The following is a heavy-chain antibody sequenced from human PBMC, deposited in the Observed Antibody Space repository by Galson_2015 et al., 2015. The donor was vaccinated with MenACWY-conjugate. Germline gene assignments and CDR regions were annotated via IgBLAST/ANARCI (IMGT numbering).Heavy chain of an antibody. Sequence: KVSCKASGYTFTSCGVSWVRQAPGQGLEWMGWISGYNGNTFYAENLQGRVTMTTDTSTSTAYMELKNLRSDDTAVYYCARTIGARGLTPGTYYFDYWGQGTLVTVSS. D-gene: IGHD3-10*01. J-gene: IGHJ4*02. CDR1: GYTFTSCG. V-gene: IGHV1-18*01. CDR3: ARTIGARGLTPGTYYFDY. CDR2: ISGYNGNT.